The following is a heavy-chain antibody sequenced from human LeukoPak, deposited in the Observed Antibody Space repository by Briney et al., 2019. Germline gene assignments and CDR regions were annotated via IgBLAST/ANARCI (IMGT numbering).Heavy chain of an antibody. D-gene: IGHD6-13*01. CDR3: ARGAYGSSWYFGR. V-gene: IGHV4-31*03. CDR1: GDSFSSGAYY. CDR2: IYYSGST. J-gene: IGHJ4*02. Sequence: SQTLSLTCTVSGDSFSSGAYYWTWIRQHPGRGLEWIGFIYYSGSTYYNPSLKSRVTISLDTSKIQFSLKLSSVTAADTAVYYCARGAYGSSWYFGRWGQGTQVTVSS.